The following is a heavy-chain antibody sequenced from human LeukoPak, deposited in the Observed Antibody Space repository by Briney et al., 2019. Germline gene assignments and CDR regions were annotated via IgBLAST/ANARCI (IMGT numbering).Heavy chain of an antibody. CDR1: GDSVSSNSAA. CDR3: ARSGWYDDAFDI. J-gene: IGHJ3*02. CDR2: TYYRSKCNN. V-gene: IGHV6-1*01. Sequence: PSQSLSLTCAISGDSVSSNSAAWDCLTQSPSRCLVWRGRTYYRSKCNNDYAVSVKSRIAINPDTSKNQFSLQLNSVTPEDTAVYYCARSGWYDDAFDIWGQGTMVTVSS. D-gene: IGHD6-19*01.